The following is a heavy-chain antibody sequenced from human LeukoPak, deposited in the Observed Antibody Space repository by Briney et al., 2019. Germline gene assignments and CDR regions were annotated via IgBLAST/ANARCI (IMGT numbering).Heavy chain of an antibody. J-gene: IGHJ4*02. CDR3: TTGQAVVTPGDY. CDR1: GFTFSNAW. CDR2: IKSKTDGGTT. Sequence: GGSLRLSCAASGFTFSNAWMSWVRQAPGKGLEWVGRIKSKTDGGTTDYAAPVKGRFTISRDDSKNTLYLQMNSLKTEDTAVYYCTTGQAVVTPGDYWGQGTLVTVSS. D-gene: IGHD4-23*01. V-gene: IGHV3-15*01.